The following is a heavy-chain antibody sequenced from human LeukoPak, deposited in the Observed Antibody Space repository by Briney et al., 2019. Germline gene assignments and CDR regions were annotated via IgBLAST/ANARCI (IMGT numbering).Heavy chain of an antibody. CDR3: AREDPQTTVPEGMDV. CDR1: GGSISNYY. D-gene: IGHD4-17*01. J-gene: IGHJ6*02. Sequence: TSSETLSLTCTVSGGSISNYYWSWIRQSPGKGLEWIGYIYYSGTTYSNPSLKSRVTISVDTSKNQFSLQLRSVTAADTAVYYCAREDPQTTVPEGMDVWGQGTTVIVSS. V-gene: IGHV4-59*01. CDR2: IYYSGTT.